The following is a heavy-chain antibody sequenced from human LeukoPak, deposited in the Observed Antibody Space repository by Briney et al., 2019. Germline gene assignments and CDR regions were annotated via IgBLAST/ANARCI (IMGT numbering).Heavy chain of an antibody. V-gene: IGHV4-39*07. CDR1: GGSISSSGYY. D-gene: IGHD3-10*01. CDR2: IYYSGST. Sequence: SETLSLTCTVSGGSISSSGYYWGWIRQPPGKGLEWIGSIYYSGSTYYNPSLKSRVTISVDTSKNQFSLKLSSVTAADTAVYYCARDGDYYGSGSYYDYWGQGTLVTVSS. J-gene: IGHJ4*02. CDR3: ARDGDYYGSGSYYDY.